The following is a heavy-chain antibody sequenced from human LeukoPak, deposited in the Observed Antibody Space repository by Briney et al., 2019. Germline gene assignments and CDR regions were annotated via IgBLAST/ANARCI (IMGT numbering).Heavy chain of an antibody. V-gene: IGHV3-48*02. Sequence: SGGSLRLSCAASGFTFSSYSMNWVRQAPGNGLEWVSYISSTSNSIYYADSVKGRFTISRDNAKNSLYLQMNSLRDEDTAVYYCARDLVSSPYNWFDPWGQGTLVTVSS. D-gene: IGHD6-6*01. CDR1: GFTFSSYS. CDR3: ARDLVSSPYNWFDP. CDR2: ISSTSNSI. J-gene: IGHJ5*02.